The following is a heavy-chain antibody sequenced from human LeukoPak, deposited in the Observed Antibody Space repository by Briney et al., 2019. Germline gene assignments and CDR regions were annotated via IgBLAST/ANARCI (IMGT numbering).Heavy chain of an antibody. J-gene: IGHJ5*02. V-gene: IGHV1-24*01. CDR2: FDPEDGET. CDR1: GYTLTELS. Sequence: GASVTVSCKVSGYTLTELSMHWVRQAPGKGLEWMGGFDPEDGETIYAQKFQGRVTMTEDTSTDTAYMELSSLRSEDTAVYYCATLAYCGGDCYSGNWFDPWGQGTLVTVSS. CDR3: ATLAYCGGDCYSGNWFDP. D-gene: IGHD2-21*02.